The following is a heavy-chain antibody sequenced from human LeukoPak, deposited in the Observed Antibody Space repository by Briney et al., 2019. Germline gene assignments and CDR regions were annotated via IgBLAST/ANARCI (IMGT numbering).Heavy chain of an antibody. CDR1: GFTFSSYW. CDR3: AKDLRVRGAIDYYYYYNMDV. Sequence: GGSLRLSCAASGFTFSSYWMHWVRQAPGKGLVWVSRINSDGSSTRYADSVKGRFTISRDNSKNTLYLQMNSLRAEDTAVFYCAKDLRVRGAIDYYYYYNMDVWGKGTTVTISS. J-gene: IGHJ6*03. V-gene: IGHV3-74*01. CDR2: INSDGSST. D-gene: IGHD3-10*01.